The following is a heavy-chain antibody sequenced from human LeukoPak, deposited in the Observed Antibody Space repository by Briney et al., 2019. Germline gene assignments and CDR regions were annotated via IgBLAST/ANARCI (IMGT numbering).Heavy chain of an antibody. D-gene: IGHD3-10*02. J-gene: IGHJ6*04. CDR1: GFTFSNFY. V-gene: IGHV3-7*01. CDR3: AELGITMIGGV. Sequence: GGSLRLSCAASGFTFSNFYMSWVRQGPGKGLEWVANINQDGSEKYYVDSVKGRFTISRDNAKNSLYLQMNSLRAEDTAVYYCAELGITMIGGVWGKGTTVTISS. CDR2: INQDGSEK.